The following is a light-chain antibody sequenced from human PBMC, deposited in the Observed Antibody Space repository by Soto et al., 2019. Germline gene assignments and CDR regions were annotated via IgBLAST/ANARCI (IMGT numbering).Light chain of an antibody. J-gene: IGKJ1*01. Sequence: EIVMTQSPAPLSVSPGERATLSCRASQSVSRNLAWYQQKPGQAPRLLIYGTSTRATGLPARFSGSGSGTEFTLTISSLQSEDVAVYYCQQYNNWPGTLGQGTKVDIK. CDR1: QSVSRN. CDR2: GTS. V-gene: IGKV3-15*01. CDR3: QQYNNWPGT.